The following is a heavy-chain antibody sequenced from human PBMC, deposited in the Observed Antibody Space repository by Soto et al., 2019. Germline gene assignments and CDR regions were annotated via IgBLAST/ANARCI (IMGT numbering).Heavy chain of an antibody. V-gene: IGHV4-39*01. CDR2: IYRDGAT. J-gene: IGHJ4*02. CDR3: ARLAGSSFFTY. Sequence: QLRLQESGPGLVKPSETLSLTCTVSGGSIISSPDWWGWVRQPPGKGPEWIASIYRDGATYYNPSLNSRVTVFVDSSKNQFSLKLTSVTAADTAIYYCARLAGSSFFTYWGQGTRVTVSS. D-gene: IGHD6-6*01. CDR1: GGSIISSPDW.